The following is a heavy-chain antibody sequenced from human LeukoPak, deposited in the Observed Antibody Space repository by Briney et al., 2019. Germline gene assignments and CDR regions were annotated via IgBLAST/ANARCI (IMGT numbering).Heavy chain of an antibody. Sequence: ASVKSSCKASGYTFTSYGINWVRHAPGQELEWMGWISVNNGNTNYAQKLQGRVTMTTDTSTSTAYMEQRSLRSDATAVYYCARGATATTVTSFNYWGQGTLVTVSS. CDR3: ARGATATTVTSFNY. CDR1: GYTFTSYG. V-gene: IGHV1-18*01. D-gene: IGHD4-17*01. J-gene: IGHJ4*02. CDR2: ISVNNGNT.